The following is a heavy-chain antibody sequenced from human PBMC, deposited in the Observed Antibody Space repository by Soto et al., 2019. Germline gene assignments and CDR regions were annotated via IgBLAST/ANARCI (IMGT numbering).Heavy chain of an antibody. V-gene: IGHV3-30*18. CDR1: GFTFSSYG. CDR2: ISYDGSDK. J-gene: IGHJ1*01. Sequence: QVQLVESGGGVVQPGRSLRLSCAASGFTFSSYGMHWVRQAPGKGLEWVAVISYDGSDKYYADSVKGRFTISRDNSNNTLSLQMDSLRAEDRDVYYWAKGVVGARTYLQHWGQGTLVNVSS. CDR3: AKGVVGARTYLQH. D-gene: IGHD1-26*01.